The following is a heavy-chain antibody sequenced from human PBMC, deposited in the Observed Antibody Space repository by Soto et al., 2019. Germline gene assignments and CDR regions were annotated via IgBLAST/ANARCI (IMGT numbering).Heavy chain of an antibody. V-gene: IGHV3-9*01. CDR2: ISWNGGSL. Sequence: PGGSLRLSCVASGFKFEQYAMSWVRQAPGKGPEWVSGISWNGGSLVYSDSVKGRFTISRDNAKNSLYFQMDDLRTEDTALYYCTKGTLYSYGYRDWFDSWGQGPRVTVSS. CDR1: GFKFEQYA. D-gene: IGHD5-18*01. J-gene: IGHJ5*01. CDR3: TKGTLYSYGYRDWFDS.